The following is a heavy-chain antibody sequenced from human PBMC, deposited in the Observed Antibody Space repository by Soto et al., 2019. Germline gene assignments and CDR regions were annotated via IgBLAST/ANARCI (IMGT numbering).Heavy chain of an antibody. CDR2: ISAYNGNT. V-gene: IGHV1-18*01. CDR1: GYSFTSYG. D-gene: IGHD4-17*01. CDR3: ARYYGDYPNWFDP. J-gene: IGHJ5*02. Sequence: AAGKVSCKASGYSFTSYGISWVRQAPGQGLEWMGWISAYNGNTNYAQKLQGRVTMTTDTSTSTAYMELRSLRSDDTAVYYCARYYGDYPNWFDPWGQGTLVTVSS.